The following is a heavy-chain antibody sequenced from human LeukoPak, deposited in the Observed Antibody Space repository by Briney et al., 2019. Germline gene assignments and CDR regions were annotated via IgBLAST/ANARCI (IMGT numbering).Heavy chain of an antibody. CDR2: ISSNGATT. CDR3: ARGNARLEWLPDYYYYGMDV. J-gene: IGHJ6*02. V-gene: IGHV3-64*04. Sequence: PGGSLRLSCSASGFTFNRFYLHWVRQAPGKGLEFVSHISSNGATTYYADSVKGRFTISRDNAKNSLYLQMNSLRAEDAAVYYCARGNARLEWLPDYYYYGMDVWGQGTTVTVSS. CDR1: GFTFNRFY. D-gene: IGHD3-3*01.